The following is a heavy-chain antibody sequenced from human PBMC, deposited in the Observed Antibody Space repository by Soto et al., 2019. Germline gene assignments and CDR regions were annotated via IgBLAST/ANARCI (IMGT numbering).Heavy chain of an antibody. D-gene: IGHD6-6*01. Sequence: SETLSLTCAVSGGSISSGGYSWSWIRQPPGKGLEWIGYIYHSGSTHYNPSLKSRVTISVDRSKNQFSLKLSSVTAADTAVYYCARGGSSSSYAFDIWGQGTMVTVSS. V-gene: IGHV4-30-2*01. CDR2: IYHSGST. CDR1: GGSISSGGYS. J-gene: IGHJ3*02. CDR3: ARGGSSSSYAFDI.